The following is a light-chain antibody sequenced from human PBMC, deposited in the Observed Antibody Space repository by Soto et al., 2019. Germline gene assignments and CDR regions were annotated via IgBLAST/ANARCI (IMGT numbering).Light chain of an antibody. V-gene: IGLV2-14*01. CDR1: SSDIGGYNY. CDR2: EVT. CDR3: SSYTSSNTLV. Sequence: QSALTQPASVSGSPGQSITISCTGGSSDIGGYNYVSWFQQHPGKVPKLMIYEVTNRPSGVSNRFSGSKSGSTASLTLSGLQAEDEADYYCSSYTSSNTLVFGTGTKVAVL. J-gene: IGLJ1*01.